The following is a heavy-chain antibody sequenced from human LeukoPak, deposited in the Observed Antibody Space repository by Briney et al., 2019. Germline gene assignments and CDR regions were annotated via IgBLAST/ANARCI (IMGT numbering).Heavy chain of an antibody. CDR1: GYTFTGYY. J-gene: IGHJ4*02. D-gene: IGHD5-18*01. CDR2: INPNSGGT. CDR3: ARGDVDTAMVLPY. V-gene: IGHV1-2*02. Sequence: GASVKVSCKASGYTFTGYYMHWVRQAPGQGLEWMGWINPNSGGTNYAQKFQGRVTMTRDTSISTAYMELSRLRSDDTAVYYCARGDVDTAMVLPYWGQGTLVTVSS.